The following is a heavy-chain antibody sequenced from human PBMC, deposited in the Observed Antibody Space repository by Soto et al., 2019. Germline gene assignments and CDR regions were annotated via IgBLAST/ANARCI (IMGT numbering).Heavy chain of an antibody. V-gene: IGHV5-51*01. D-gene: IGHD3-22*01. CDR2: IYPGDSDT. CDR3: ARAYYYDSSGYYYSYYYYGMEV. J-gene: IGHJ6*02. Sequence: PGESLTISCKGSGYSFTSYWIGWVRQMPGKGLEWMGIIYPGDSDTRYSPSFQGQVTISADKSISTAYLQWSSLKASDTAMYYCARAYYYDSSGYYYSYYYYGMEVWGQGTTVTVSS. CDR1: GYSFTSYW.